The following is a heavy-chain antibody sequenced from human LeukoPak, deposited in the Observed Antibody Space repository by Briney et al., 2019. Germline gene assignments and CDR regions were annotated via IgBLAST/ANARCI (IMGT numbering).Heavy chain of an antibody. CDR3: ARDRRTTGTTGWFDP. CDR2: IYTSGST. J-gene: IGHJ5*02. Sequence: SETLSLTCTVSGGSISSYYWSWIRQPAGKGLEWIGRIYTSGSTNYNPSLKSRVTISVDKSKNQFSLKLSSVTAADTAVYYCARDRRTTGTTGWFDPWDQGTLVTVSS. CDR1: GGSISSYY. V-gene: IGHV4-4*07. D-gene: IGHD1-1*01.